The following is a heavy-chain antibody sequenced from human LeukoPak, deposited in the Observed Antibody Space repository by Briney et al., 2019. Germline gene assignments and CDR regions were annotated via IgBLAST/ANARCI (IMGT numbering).Heavy chain of an antibody. CDR2: MSGSGYYT. V-gene: IGHV3-23*01. CDR1: GFAFSNFA. D-gene: IGHD3-3*01. CDR3: AKMEGQRLYDYCMDV. J-gene: IGHJ6*03. Sequence: GSLRLSCAASGFAFSNFAMSWVRQAPGKGLEWISAMSGSGYYTYYVESVKGRFTISRDNSKNTLYLHMNSLRADDTAVYYCAKMEGQRLYDYCMDVWGRGTTVTVSS.